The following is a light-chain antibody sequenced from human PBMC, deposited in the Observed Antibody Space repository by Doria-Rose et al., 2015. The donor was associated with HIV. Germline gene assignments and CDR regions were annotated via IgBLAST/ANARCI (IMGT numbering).Light chain of an antibody. CDR1: QCFSRTY. Sequence: TQSPGTLSLSPWERATLSCRASQCFSRTYLAWYQQKPGQAPSLLIYDGSTRATGIPDRFSASGSGTDLTLTINRLEPEDFALYYCHQYGTSWTFGQGTKVEI. CDR2: DGS. V-gene: IGKV3-20*01. CDR3: HQYGTSWT. J-gene: IGKJ1*01.